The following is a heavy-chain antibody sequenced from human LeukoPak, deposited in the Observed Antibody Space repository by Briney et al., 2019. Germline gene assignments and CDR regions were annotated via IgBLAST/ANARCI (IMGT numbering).Heavy chain of an antibody. D-gene: IGHD2-8*01. CDR1: GFTFSSYW. CDR3: ARRRPYCTNGVCPNSNWFDP. J-gene: IGHJ5*02. Sequence: GGSLRLSCAASGFTFSSYWMSWVRQAPGKGLEWVANIKQDGSEKYYVDSVKGRFTISRDNAKNSLYLQMNSLRADDTAVYYCARRRPYCTNGVCPNSNWFDPWGQGTLVTVSS. CDR2: IKQDGSEK. V-gene: IGHV3-7*03.